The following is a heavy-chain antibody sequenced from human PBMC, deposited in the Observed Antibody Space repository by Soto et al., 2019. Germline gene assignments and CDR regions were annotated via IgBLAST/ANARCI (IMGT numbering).Heavy chain of an antibody. J-gene: IGHJ5*02. Sequence: EVQLVESGGGLVQPGGSLRLSCAASGFTVSNNYMTWVRQSPGKGLEWVSVIYSGGSTSYADSVKGRFTISRDNSKNTLYLHMNSLRAEDTAVYYCARDRDYSNWFDPWGQGTLVTVSS. D-gene: IGHD4-4*01. CDR3: ARDRDYSNWFDP. CDR2: IYSGGST. CDR1: GFTVSNNY. V-gene: IGHV3-66*01.